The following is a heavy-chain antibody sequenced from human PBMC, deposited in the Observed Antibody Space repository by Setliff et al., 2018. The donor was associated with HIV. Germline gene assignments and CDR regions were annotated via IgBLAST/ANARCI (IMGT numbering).Heavy chain of an antibody. D-gene: IGHD5-12*01. CDR3: ARRRDGYNSAPWRNDY. Sequence: PSETLSLTCAVSGPYSISSGFYWGWIRQPPGKGLEWIGNIYHSGSTYYNPSLKSRVTISVDTSKKQFSLKLRSVTAADTAVYYCARRRDGYNSAPWRNDYWGQGTLVTVSS. V-gene: IGHV4-38-2*01. CDR2: IYHSGST. J-gene: IGHJ4*02. CDR1: GPYSISSGFY.